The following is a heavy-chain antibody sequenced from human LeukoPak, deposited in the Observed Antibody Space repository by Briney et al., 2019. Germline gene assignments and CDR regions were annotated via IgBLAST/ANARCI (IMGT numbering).Heavy chain of an antibody. Sequence: PGGSLRLSCAASGFTVSSNYMSWVRQAPGKGLEWVSVIYSGGSTYYADSVKGRFTISRDNSKNTLYLQMNSLRAEDTAVYYCARDARYCSGGSCYSGLGYYYYGMDVWGQGTTVTVSS. D-gene: IGHD2-15*01. CDR3: ARDARYCSGGSCYSGLGYYYYGMDV. CDR2: IYSGGST. J-gene: IGHJ6*02. CDR1: GFTVSSNY. V-gene: IGHV3-53*01.